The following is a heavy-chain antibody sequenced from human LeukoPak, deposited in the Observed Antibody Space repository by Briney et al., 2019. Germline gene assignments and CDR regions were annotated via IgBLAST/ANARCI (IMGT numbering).Heavy chain of an antibody. CDR1: GFTFSSYS. CDR2: ISSSSSYI. V-gene: IGHV3-21*01. J-gene: IGHJ4*02. Sequence: GGSLTLTCAAYGFTFSSYSLNWVRQAPGKGLEWVSSISSSSSYIYYADSVKGQFTISRDNAKSSLYLQMNSLRAEDTAVYYCARDRATYSSSWYEGYWGQGTLVTVSS. CDR3: ARDRATYSSSWYEGY. D-gene: IGHD6-13*01.